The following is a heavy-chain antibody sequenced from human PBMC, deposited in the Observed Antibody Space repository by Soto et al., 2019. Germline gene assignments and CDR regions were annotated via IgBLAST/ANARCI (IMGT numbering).Heavy chain of an antibody. CDR2: ISGSGDST. J-gene: IGHJ4*02. D-gene: IGHD1-26*01. CDR1: GFTFSSYA. CDR3: ARRGSGSYYDY. Sequence: EVQLLGSGGGLVQPGGSLRLSCAASGFTFSSYAMSWVRQAPVKGLEWVSAISGSGDSTYYADSVKARFTISRVNSKITLYLQMNSLRAEDTAVYYCARRGSGSYYDYWGQGTLVTVSS. V-gene: IGHV3-23*01.